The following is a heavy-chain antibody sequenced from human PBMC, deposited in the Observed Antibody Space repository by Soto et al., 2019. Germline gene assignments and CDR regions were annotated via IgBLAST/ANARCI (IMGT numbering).Heavy chain of an antibody. Sequence: PSETLSLTCAVSGDSISSGAWWSWVRQSPGKGLQWIGEIYHSGNTRNNPSLKSRVTMSVDKSNNQFSLHLMSVTAADAATYYCARDYGDYQFDYWGQGTLVTVSS. V-gene: IGHV4-4*02. CDR1: GDSISSGAW. J-gene: IGHJ4*02. D-gene: IGHD4-17*01. CDR3: ARDYGDYQFDY. CDR2: IYHSGNT.